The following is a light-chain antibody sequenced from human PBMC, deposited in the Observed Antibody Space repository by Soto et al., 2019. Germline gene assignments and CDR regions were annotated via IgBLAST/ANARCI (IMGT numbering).Light chain of an antibody. V-gene: IGKV1-5*03. CDR1: QSISFW. CDR2: KAS. Sequence: DIQMTQSPSTLSASVGDRVTITCRASQSISFWLAWYQQKPGKAPNLLIYKASTLNRGVPSRFSGSGSGTEFTLTISSLQPDDFATYYCQHYSSYPLTFGGGSKVEIK. CDR3: QHYSSYPLT. J-gene: IGKJ4*01.